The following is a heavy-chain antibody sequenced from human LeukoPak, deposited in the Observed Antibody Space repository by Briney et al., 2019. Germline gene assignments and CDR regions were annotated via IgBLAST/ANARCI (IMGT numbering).Heavy chain of an antibody. J-gene: IGHJ5*02. D-gene: IGHD6-13*01. CDR2: IYHSGST. V-gene: IGHV4-59*01. CDR1: GGSISSYY. Sequence: SETLSLTCTVSGGSISSYYWSWIRQPSGKGLEWIGYIYHSGSTNYNPSLKSRVTISVDTSKNQLSLKLSSVTAADTAVYCCARGGSSWYHWFDPWGQGTLVTVSP. CDR3: ARGGSSWYHWFDP.